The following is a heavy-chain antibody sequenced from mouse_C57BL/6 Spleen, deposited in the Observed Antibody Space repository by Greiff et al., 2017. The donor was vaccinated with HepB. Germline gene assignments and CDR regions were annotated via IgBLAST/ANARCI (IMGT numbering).Heavy chain of an antibody. J-gene: IGHJ3*01. CDR1: GYTFTGYW. V-gene: IGHV1-9*01. Sequence: QVQLQQSGAELMKPGASVKLSCKATGYTFTGYWIEWVKQRPGHGLEWIGEILPGSGSTNYNEKFKGKATFTADTSSNTAYMQLSSLTTEGSAIDYCVGLNLVYYDGSRGSGFAYWGQGTLVTVSA. CDR3: VGLNLVYYDGSRGSGFAY. D-gene: IGHD1-1*01. CDR2: ILPGSGST.